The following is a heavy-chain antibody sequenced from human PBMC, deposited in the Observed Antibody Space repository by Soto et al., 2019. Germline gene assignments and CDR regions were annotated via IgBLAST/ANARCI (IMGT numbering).Heavy chain of an antibody. D-gene: IGHD6-6*01. J-gene: IGHJ6*02. CDR2: ISYDGSNK. CDR1: GFTFSSYG. Sequence: PGGSLRLSCAASGFTFSSYGMHWVRQAPGKGLEWVAVISYDGSNKYYADSVKGRFTISRDNSKNTLYLQMNSLRAEDTAVYYCAKDRRIAARPTDYYYYGMDVWGQGTTVTVSS. CDR3: AKDRRIAARPTDYYYYGMDV. V-gene: IGHV3-30*18.